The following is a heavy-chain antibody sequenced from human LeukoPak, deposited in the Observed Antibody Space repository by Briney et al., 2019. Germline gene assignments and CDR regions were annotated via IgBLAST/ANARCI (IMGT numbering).Heavy chain of an antibody. CDR1: GFTFSKAR. CDR3: TTDQGRFCGGDCSSGY. CDR2: IKSQSNGGTT. D-gene: IGHD2-21*02. V-gene: IGHV3-15*01. Sequence: PGGSLRLSCAASGFTFSKARMSWVRQAPGRGLEWVGRIKSQSNGGTTDYAAPVKGRFTISRHDSGNTLYLQMNSLKTEDTAVYYCTTDQGRFCGGDCSSGYWGQGTLVTVSS. J-gene: IGHJ4*02.